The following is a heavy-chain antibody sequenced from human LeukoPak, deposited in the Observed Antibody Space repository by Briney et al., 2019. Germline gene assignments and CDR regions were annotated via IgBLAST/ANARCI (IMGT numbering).Heavy chain of an antibody. V-gene: IGHV3-9*01. Sequence: PGGSLRLSCVASGFTVEDYAMHWVRQAPGKGLEWVSGISWNSGSIGYADSVKGRFTISRDNAKNSLYLQMNSLRAEDTALYYCAKGVTAMVFDRFDYWGQGTLVTVSS. J-gene: IGHJ4*02. CDR2: ISWNSGSI. CDR3: AKGVTAMVFDRFDY. D-gene: IGHD5-18*01. CDR1: GFTVEDYA.